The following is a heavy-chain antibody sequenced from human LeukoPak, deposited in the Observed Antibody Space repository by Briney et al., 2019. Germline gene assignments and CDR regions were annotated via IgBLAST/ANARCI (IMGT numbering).Heavy chain of an antibody. J-gene: IGHJ4*01. V-gene: IGHV3-7*03. Sequence: GRSLRLSCAASGFTFSGFAMHWVRQAPGKGLEWVANIRPDGSEGYYVDSMKGRFTISRDNAKNSLYLQINSLRVEDTAVYYCARGSAWDPDYWGQGTLVTVSS. CDR2: IRPDGSEG. CDR3: ARGSAWDPDY. CDR1: GFTFSGFA. D-gene: IGHD3-3*01.